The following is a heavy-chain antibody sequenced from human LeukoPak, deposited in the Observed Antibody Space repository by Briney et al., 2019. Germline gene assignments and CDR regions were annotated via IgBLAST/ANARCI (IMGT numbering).Heavy chain of an antibody. CDR2: ISSSGTNT. CDR1: GFTFNTYA. Sequence: GGSLRLSCAASGFTFNTYAMSWVRQAPGKGLEWISSISSSGTNTYYADSVKGRFTISRDNSKNTLYLQMNSLRAEDTAVYYCAKATVGATFGGFDYWGQGTLVTVSS. J-gene: IGHJ4*02. D-gene: IGHD1-26*01. V-gene: IGHV3-23*01. CDR3: AKATVGATFGGFDY.